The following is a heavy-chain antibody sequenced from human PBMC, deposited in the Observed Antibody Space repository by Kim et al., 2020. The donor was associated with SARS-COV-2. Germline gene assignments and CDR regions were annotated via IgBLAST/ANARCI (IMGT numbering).Heavy chain of an antibody. V-gene: IGHV3-48*03. J-gene: IGHJ4*02. CDR2: ISSSGSTI. Sequence: GGSLRLSCAASGFTFSSYEMNWVRQAPGKGLEWVSYISSSGSTIYYADSVKGRFTISRDNAKNSLYLQMNSLRAEDTAVYYCARNDGSSSPGFDYWGQGTLVTVSS. D-gene: IGHD6-6*01. CDR3: ARNDGSSSPGFDY. CDR1: GFTFSSYE.